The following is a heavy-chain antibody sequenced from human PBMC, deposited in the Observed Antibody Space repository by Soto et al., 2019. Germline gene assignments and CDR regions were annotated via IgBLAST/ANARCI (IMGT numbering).Heavy chain of an antibody. J-gene: IGHJ4*02. CDR3: ATTSMAYSSGWNDYFDY. Sequence: ASVKVSCKASGYTLTGYYMHWVRQAPGQGLEWMGWINPNSGGTNYAQKFQGWVTMTRDTSISTVYMELSRLRSDDTAVYYCATTSMAYSSGWNDYFDYWGQGTLVTVSS. CDR2: INPNSGGT. V-gene: IGHV1-2*04. D-gene: IGHD6-19*01. CDR1: GYTLTGYY.